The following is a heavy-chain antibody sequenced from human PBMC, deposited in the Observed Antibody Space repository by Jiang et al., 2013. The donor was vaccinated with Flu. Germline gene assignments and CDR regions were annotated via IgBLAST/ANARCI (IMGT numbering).Heavy chain of an antibody. V-gene: IGHV3-23*01. J-gene: IGHJ4*02. CDR2: ISGSGGST. D-gene: IGHD3-10*01. Sequence: LEWVSAISGSGGSTYYADSVKGRFTISRDNSKNTLYLQMNSLRAEDTAVYYCAKAVWFGELGYWGQGTLVTVSS. CDR3: AKAVWFGELGY.